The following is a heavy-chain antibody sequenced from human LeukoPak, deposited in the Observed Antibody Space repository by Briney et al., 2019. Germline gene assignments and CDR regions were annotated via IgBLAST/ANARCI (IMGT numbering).Heavy chain of an antibody. CDR1: GFTFSNYV. CDR2: ITASGDST. V-gene: IGHV3-23*01. Sequence: GGSLRLSCAASGFTFSNYVMIWVRQAPGKGLEWVSGITASGDSTYYGDSVKGRFTMSRDNSKNTVYLQMNSLRAEDTAVYYCAKDSYYYGSGSYGAFDIWGQGTMVTVSS. D-gene: IGHD3-10*01. J-gene: IGHJ3*02. CDR3: AKDSYYYGSGSYGAFDI.